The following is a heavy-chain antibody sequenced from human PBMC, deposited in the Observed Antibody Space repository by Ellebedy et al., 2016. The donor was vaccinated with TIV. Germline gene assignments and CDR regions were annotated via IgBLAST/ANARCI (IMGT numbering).Heavy chain of an antibody. Sequence: PSETLSLTCTVSGGSISSYYWSWIRQPPGKGLEWLSAIGSRSEYTIYADSVKGRFTISRDNFKNTLWLQMYSLRAEDTAVYYCAKELVSRDSLSFDYWGLGTLVTVTS. J-gene: IGHJ4*02. CDR2: IGSRSEYT. D-gene: IGHD3-9*01. V-gene: IGHV3-23*01. CDR1: GGSISSYY. CDR3: AKELVSRDSLSFDY.